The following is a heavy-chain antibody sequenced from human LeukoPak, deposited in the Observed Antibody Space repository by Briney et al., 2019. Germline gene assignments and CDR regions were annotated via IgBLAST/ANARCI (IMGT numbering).Heavy chain of an antibody. J-gene: IGHJ4*02. CDR2: ISAYNGNT. D-gene: IGHD3-16*01. Sequence: ASVKVSCKASGYTFTSYGISWVRQAPGQGLEWMGWISAYNGNTNYAQKLQGRVTTTTDTSTSTAYMELRSLRSDDTAVYYCARDLGARVLRLTFDLFDYWGQGTLVTVSS. V-gene: IGHV1-18*01. CDR1: GYTFTSYG. CDR3: ARDLGARVLRLTFDLFDY.